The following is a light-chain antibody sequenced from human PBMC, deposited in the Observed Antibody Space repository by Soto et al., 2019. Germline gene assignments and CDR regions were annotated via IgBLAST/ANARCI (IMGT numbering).Light chain of an antibody. V-gene: IGKV3-20*01. CDR2: GSS. CDR1: ENVSNNY. Sequence: EVVLTQSPGTQSLSPGERATLSSRDSENVSNNYLAWYQQKPGQAPRLLIFGSSDRAAGIPDRFSGSGSGTDFTLTISRLEPEDFAVYYCQQYGSSPPYTFGQGTKLEIK. CDR3: QQYGSSPPYT. J-gene: IGKJ2*01.